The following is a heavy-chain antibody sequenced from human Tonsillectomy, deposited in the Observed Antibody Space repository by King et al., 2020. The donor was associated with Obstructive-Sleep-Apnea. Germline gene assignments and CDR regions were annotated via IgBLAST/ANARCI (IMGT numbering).Heavy chain of an antibody. CDR3: ARDLSGTGGLDY. CDR2: ISSSNTYI. D-gene: IGHD1-14*01. CDR1: GLTFSHYN. J-gene: IGHJ4*02. V-gene: IGHV3-21*01. Sequence: GQLVQSGGGLVKPGGSLRLSCAASGLTFSHYNMNWVRQAPGKGLEWVSSISSSNTYIYCADSVKGRFTISRDNAKNSLSLQMNSLRAEDTAVYYCARDLSGTGGLDYWGQGTLVTVSS.